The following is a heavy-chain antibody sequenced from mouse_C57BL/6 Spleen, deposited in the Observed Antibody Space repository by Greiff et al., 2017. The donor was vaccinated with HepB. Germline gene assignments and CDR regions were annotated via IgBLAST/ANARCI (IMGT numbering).Heavy chain of an antibody. Sequence: QVQLQQSGPELVKPGASVKISCKASGYAFSSSWMNWVKQRPGKGLEWIGRIYPGDGETNYNGKFKGKATLTADKSSSTSYMQLSRLTSEDSAVYFCAREHALTGFYAMDYWGQGTSVTVSS. D-gene: IGHD4-1*01. J-gene: IGHJ4*01. CDR2: IYPGDGET. V-gene: IGHV1-82*01. CDR1: GYAFSSSW. CDR3: AREHALTGFYAMDY.